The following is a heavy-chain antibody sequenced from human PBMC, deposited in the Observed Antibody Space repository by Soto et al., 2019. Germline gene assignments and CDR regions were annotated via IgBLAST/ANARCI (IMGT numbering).Heavy chain of an antibody. CDR1: GIIFSSYA. Sequence: QVQLVESGGGVVQPGTSLRLSCAASGIIFSSYAMHWVRQAPGKGLEWVAIISYDGSNTYYSDSVKGRFTISRDNSKNTLYLQMNRLTAEDTAVYYCARAGYGDHYWYFDLWGRGTLVTVSS. J-gene: IGHJ2*01. CDR2: ISYDGSNT. CDR3: ARAGYGDHYWYFDL. V-gene: IGHV3-30-3*01. D-gene: IGHD4-17*01.